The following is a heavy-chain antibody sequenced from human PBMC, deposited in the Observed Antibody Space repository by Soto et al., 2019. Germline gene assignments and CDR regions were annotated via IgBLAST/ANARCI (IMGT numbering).Heavy chain of an antibody. V-gene: IGHV1-2*02. J-gene: IGHJ4*02. Sequence: HEHLVQSGAEVKRPGASLKVSCKASGYSFTGYYIHWVRQAPGQGLEWMGWINPDNGATNYAQNFQGRVTLTSNTSISTASMDLTSLTSDDTAVYYCARGDYGTGGYPFPYFDYWGQGTLVIVSS. CDR2: INPDNGAT. D-gene: IGHD2-8*02. CDR1: GYSFTGYY. CDR3: ARGDYGTGGYPFPYFDY.